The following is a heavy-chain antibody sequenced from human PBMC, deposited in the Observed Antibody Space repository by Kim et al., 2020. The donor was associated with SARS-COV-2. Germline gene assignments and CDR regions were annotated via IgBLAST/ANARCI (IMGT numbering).Heavy chain of an antibody. CDR3: ARFYYDSSGYQPFDY. V-gene: IGHV4-59*08. J-gene: IGHJ4*02. D-gene: IGHD3-22*01. CDR1: GGSISSYY. CDR2: IYYSGST. Sequence: SETLSLTCTVSGGSISSYYWSWIRQPPGKGLEWIGYIYYSGSTNYNPSLKSRVTISVDTSKNQFSLKLSSVTAADTAVYYCARFYYDSSGYQPFDYWGQGTLVTVSS.